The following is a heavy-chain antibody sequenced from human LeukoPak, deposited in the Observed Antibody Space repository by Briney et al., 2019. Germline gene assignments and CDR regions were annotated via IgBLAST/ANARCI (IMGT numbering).Heavy chain of an antibody. D-gene: IGHD3-22*01. CDR3: ARADSSGYYYEYYYGMDV. J-gene: IGHJ6*02. Sequence: GGSLRLSCAASGFTFSSYIMNWVRQAPGEGLDWVSYINDGSSSIFYADSVKGRFTISRDNAKNSLYLQMNSLRAEDTAVYYCARADSSGYYYEYYYGMDVWGQGTTVTVSS. V-gene: IGHV3-48*04. CDR1: GFTFSSYI. CDR2: INDGSSSI.